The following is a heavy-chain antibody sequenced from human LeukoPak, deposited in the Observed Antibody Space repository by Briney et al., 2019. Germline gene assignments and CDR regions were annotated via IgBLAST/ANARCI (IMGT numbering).Heavy chain of an antibody. Sequence: PSETLSLTCAVYGGSFSGYYWSWIRQPPGKGLEWIGEINHSGSTNYNPSLQSRVTISVNTSKNQLSLTLSSVTAADAAVCYCLWGLLYYYGSGCYCKGYYYFDYWGQGTLVTVSS. CDR2: INHSGST. CDR3: LWGLLYYYGSGCYCKGYYYFDY. J-gene: IGHJ4*02. D-gene: IGHD3-10*01. CDR1: GGSFSGYY. V-gene: IGHV4-34*01.